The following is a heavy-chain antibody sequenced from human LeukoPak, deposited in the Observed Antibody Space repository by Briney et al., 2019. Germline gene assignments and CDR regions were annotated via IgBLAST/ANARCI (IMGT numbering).Heavy chain of an antibody. J-gene: IGHJ6*03. V-gene: IGHV3-64*01. D-gene: IGHD3-10*01. Sequence: GGSLRLSCAASGFTFSSYAMHWVRQAPGKGLEYVSAISSNGGSTYYANSVKGSFTISRDNSKNTLYLQMGSLRAEDMAVYYCARGRKSYGSGSYYDNYYYMDVWGKGTTVTVSS. CDR1: GFTFSSYA. CDR3: ARGRKSYGSGSYYDNYYYMDV. CDR2: ISSNGGST.